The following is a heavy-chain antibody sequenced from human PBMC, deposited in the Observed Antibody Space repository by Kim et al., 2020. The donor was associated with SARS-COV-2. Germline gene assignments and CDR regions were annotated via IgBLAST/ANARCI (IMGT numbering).Heavy chain of an antibody. CDR1: GYTFTGYY. V-gene: IGHV1-2*04. CDR2: IYPNSGGT. J-gene: IGHJ4*02. Sequence: ASVKVSCKASGYTFTGYYMHWVRKAPGQGLEWMGWIYPNSGGTNYAQKFQGWVTMNRDTSISTAYMELSRLRSDDTAVYYCARGSTLQNCGGDCYYIDYCGQGTMVTVSS. CDR3: ARGSTLQNCGGDCYYIDY. D-gene: IGHD2-21*02.